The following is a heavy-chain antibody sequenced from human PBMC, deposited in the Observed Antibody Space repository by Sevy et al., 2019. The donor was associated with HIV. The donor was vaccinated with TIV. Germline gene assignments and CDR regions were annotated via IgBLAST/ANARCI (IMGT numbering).Heavy chain of an antibody. CDR2: LSFGCGKI. J-gene: IGHJ4*02. CDR1: GFAFYDYS. Sequence: GGSLRLSCAASGFAFYDYSMSWIRQAPGKGLEWVATLSFGCGKINYADSVKGRFTISRDNSRNSLYLQMDNLRVEDTAQYYCAREGCTRPHDYWGQGTRVTVSS. CDR3: AREGCTRPHDY. V-gene: IGHV3-23*01. D-gene: IGHD2-8*01.